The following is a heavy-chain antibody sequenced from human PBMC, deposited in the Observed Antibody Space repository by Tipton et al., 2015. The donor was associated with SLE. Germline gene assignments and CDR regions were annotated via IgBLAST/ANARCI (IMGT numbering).Heavy chain of an antibody. D-gene: IGHD6-19*01. Sequence: SLRLSCAASGFTASSNYMSWVRQAPGKGLEWVSVIYSGGSTYYADSGKGRFTISRDNSKNTLYLQMNSLGAEDTAVYYCAKRRIAVAGPEYYFDYWGQGTLVTVSS. CDR1: GFTASSNY. J-gene: IGHJ4*02. CDR2: IYSGGST. CDR3: AKRRIAVAGPEYYFDY. V-gene: IGHV3-53*05.